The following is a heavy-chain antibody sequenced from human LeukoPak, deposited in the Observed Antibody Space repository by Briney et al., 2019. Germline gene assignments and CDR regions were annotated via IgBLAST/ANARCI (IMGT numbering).Heavy chain of an antibody. Sequence: GGSLGLSCAASGFTFSNSGTSWVRQAPGKGLEWVSTLSGSGITTYYADSVKGRFTISRDNSKNTLYLQMNSLRAEDTAVYYCAKGIYSSGWSYFDYWGHGTLVTVSS. D-gene: IGHD6-19*01. CDR1: GFTFSNSG. J-gene: IGHJ4*01. CDR3: AKGIYSSGWSYFDY. V-gene: IGHV3-23*01. CDR2: LSGSGITT.